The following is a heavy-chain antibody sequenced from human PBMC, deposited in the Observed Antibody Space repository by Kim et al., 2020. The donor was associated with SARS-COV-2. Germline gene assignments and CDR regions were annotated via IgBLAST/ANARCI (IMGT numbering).Heavy chain of an antibody. V-gene: IGHV1-3*01. CDR3: AKANWDV. Sequence: ASVKVSCKASGYTFTNYGMHWVCQAPGQRLEWMGWIDVGNGKTKYAQKFQDRVTITRDTSASTAYMELSSLTSEDTAVYYCAKANWDVWGQGTTVTVSS. CDR2: IDVGNGKT. J-gene: IGHJ6*02. CDR1: GYTFTNYG.